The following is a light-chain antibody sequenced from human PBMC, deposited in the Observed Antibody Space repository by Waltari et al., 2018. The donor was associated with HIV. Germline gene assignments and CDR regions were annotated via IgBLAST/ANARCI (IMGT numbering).Light chain of an antibody. Sequence: QSALTQPASVSGSPGQSITISCIGSSSDVGAYDYVSWYQHHPGKAPKIFIYDVTHRPSGISARFSGSNSGNTASLTISGLQADDEADYYCGSYTTTSTLGVFGGGTKLTVL. CDR3: GSYTTTSTLGV. CDR1: SSDVGAYDY. V-gene: IGLV2-14*03. J-gene: IGLJ2*01. CDR2: DVT.